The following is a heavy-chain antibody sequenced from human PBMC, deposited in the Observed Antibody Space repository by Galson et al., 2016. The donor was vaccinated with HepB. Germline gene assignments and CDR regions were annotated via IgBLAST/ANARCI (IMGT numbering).Heavy chain of an antibody. CDR3: ARLRTGYISFLDY. Sequence: SETLSLTCNVYGVSSSRYYWSWIRQPPGKGLEWIGHVYYSGSIAYNPSLKSRVTISVDTSKNLLSLKVTSVTAADTAIYYGARLRTGYISFLDYWGQGTLVSVSS. V-gene: IGHV4-59*01. CDR1: GVSSSRYY. CDR2: VYYSGSI. D-gene: IGHD1-14*01. J-gene: IGHJ4*02.